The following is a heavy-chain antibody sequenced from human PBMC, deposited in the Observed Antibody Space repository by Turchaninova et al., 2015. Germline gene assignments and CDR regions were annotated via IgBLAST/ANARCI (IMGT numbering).Heavy chain of an antibody. D-gene: IGHD3-9*01. Sequence: EVQLVGSGGGLVQPGGSLRVSCAASGLTFSSYGMSWVRQVQGKGMEWLANIKQDGSEKYYVDSLKGRFTISRDNAKNSLYLQMNSLRAEDTAVYYCARDSAEYFDWLLDPNYYMDVWGKGTTVTVSS. CDR3: ARDSAEYFDWLLDPNYYMDV. CDR2: IKQDGSEK. J-gene: IGHJ6*03. CDR1: GLTFSSYG. V-gene: IGHV3-7*01.